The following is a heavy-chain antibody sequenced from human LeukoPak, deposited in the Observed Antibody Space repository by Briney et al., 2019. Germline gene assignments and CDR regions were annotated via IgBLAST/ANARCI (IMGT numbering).Heavy chain of an antibody. CDR3: ARDEPPNLIGLGEDIGMDV. D-gene: IGHD3-10*01. V-gene: IGHV1-24*01. CDR2: YDPEDGET. CDR1: GYTLTEVS. Sequence: ASVKVSCKVSGYTLTEVSMHWVRQAPGKGLEWMGGYDPEDGETIYAQKFKGRVTMTEDTSTDTAYMELSSLRSEDTAVYYCARDEPPNLIGLGEDIGMDVWGQGTTVTVSS. J-gene: IGHJ6*02.